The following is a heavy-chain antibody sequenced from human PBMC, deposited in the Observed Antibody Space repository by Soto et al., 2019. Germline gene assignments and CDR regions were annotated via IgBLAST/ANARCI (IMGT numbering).Heavy chain of an antibody. CDR2: IYYSGST. Sequence: SETLSLTCTVSGGSISSGDYYWSWIRQPPGKGLEWIGYIYYSGSTYYNPSLKSRVTISVDTSKNQFSLKLSSVTAADTAVYYCAGVKYFDWVLMDVWGKGTTVPVSS. V-gene: IGHV4-30-4*01. CDR3: AGVKYFDWVLMDV. D-gene: IGHD3-9*01. J-gene: IGHJ6*04. CDR1: GGSISSGDYY.